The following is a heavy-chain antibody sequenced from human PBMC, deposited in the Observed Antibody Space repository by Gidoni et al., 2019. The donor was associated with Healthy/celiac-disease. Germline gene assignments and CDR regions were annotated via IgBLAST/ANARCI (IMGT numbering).Heavy chain of an antibody. CDR2: ISAYNGNT. CDR3: AREGNSGYDSGIDYYYGMDV. V-gene: IGHV1-18*01. J-gene: IGHJ6*02. D-gene: IGHD5-12*01. Sequence: QAPGQGLEWMGWISAYNGNTNYAQKLQGRVTMTTDTSTSTAYMELRSLRSDDTAVYYCAREGNSGYDSGIDYYYGMDVWGQGTTVAVSS.